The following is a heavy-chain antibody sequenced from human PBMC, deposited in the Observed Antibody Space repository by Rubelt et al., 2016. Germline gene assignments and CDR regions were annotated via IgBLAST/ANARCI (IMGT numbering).Heavy chain of an antibody. J-gene: IGHJ5*02. CDR2: INHSGST. CDR3: ARGQRGGIFYGWFDP. V-gene: IGHV4-34*01. Sequence: QVQLQEWGAGLLKPSETLSLTCAVYGGSFSGYYWSWIRQPPGKGLEWIGEINHSGSTTYNPSLKSRVTISVDTSKNQFSRRLRSMTAAETAVDYCARGQRGGIFYGWFDPWGQGTLVTVSS. CDR1: GGSFSGYY. D-gene: IGHD1-26*01.